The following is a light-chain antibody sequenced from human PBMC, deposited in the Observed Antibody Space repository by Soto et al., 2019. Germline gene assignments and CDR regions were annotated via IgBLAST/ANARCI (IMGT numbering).Light chain of an antibody. CDR3: QQTYSAPYS. Sequence: DIQMNQSPSSLSASVGDRVTITCRASQSITNNLNWYQQKPGKAPKLLIYAASSLENGVPSSFSGRGSGTDFTLTISSLQPEDFATYYCQQTYSAPYSFGQGTKLEIK. CDR1: QSITNN. J-gene: IGKJ2*01. V-gene: IGKV1-39*01. CDR2: AAS.